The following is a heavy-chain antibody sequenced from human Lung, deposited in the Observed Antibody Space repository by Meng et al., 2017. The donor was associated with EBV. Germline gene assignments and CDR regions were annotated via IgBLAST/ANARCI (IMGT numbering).Heavy chain of an antibody. CDR2: IYYSGST. J-gene: IGHJ4*02. V-gene: IGHV4-30-4*01. CDR3: AREWCSGGSCYPDY. Sequence: QVAREESGPGLVNPSQTLSLTCTVSGGSISSGDYYWSWIRQPPGKGLEWIGYIYYSGSTYYNPSLKSRVTISVDTSKNQFSLKLSSVTAADTAVYYCAREWCSGGSCYPDYWGQGTLVTVSS. D-gene: IGHD2-15*01. CDR1: GGSISSGDYY.